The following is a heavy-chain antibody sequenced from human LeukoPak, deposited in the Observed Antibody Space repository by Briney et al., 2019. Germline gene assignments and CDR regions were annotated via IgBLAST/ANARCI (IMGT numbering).Heavy chain of an antibody. CDR2: MNPISGET. D-gene: IGHD5-24*01. Sequence: ASVKVSCKASGYTFTAYCMHWVRQAPGQGLEWMGWMNPISGETNYAQKFQGRVTMTRDTSISTAYMELSRLRSDDTAVYYCARVIRDGYARAFDIWGQGTMVTVSS. CDR3: ARVIRDGYARAFDI. CDR1: GYTFTAYC. J-gene: IGHJ3*02. V-gene: IGHV1-2*02.